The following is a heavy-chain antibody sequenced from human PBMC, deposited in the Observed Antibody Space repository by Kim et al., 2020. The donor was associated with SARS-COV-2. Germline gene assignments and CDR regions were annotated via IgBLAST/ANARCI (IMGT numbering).Heavy chain of an antibody. Sequence: GGSLRHSCAASGFTFSSYAMSWVRQAPGKGLEWVSGVSYSGDDRYYADSVKDRFTVSRDNSKNTLYLQMNSLRAEDTAIYYCAKEKSAYGTYNYWGQGAL. CDR3: AKEKSAYGTYNY. V-gene: IGHV3-23*01. CDR2: VSYSGDDR. CDR1: GFTFSSYA. J-gene: IGHJ4*02. D-gene: IGHD1-26*01.